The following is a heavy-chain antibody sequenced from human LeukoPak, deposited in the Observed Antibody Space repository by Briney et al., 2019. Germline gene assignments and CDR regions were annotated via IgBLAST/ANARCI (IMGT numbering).Heavy chain of an antibody. CDR3: AKDHGSLGSGLN. D-gene: IGHD3-10*01. CDR2: ISGSGVST. J-gene: IGHJ4*02. Sequence: RGTLRLSCAASGFTFSSHGMSWVRQAPGQGLEWVSVISGSGVSTYYADSVKGRFTISRDNSKNTLYLQMNSLRAEDTAVYYCAKDHGSLGSGLNWGQGTLVTVSS. V-gene: IGHV3-23*01. CDR1: GFTFSSHG.